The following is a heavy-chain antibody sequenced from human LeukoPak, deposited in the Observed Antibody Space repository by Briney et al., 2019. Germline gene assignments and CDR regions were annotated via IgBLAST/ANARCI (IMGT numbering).Heavy chain of an antibody. D-gene: IGHD3-22*01. CDR3: ARHYYDSSGYLRSFDH. Sequence: PSGTLSLICGVSGGSISSTNWWTWIRQPPGKGLEWIGEVHLDGRTNYNPSLESRLTMSVDLSENHISLKLTSVTAADTAVYYCARHYYDSSGYLRSFDHWGQGTLVTVSS. V-gene: IGHV4-4*02. CDR1: GGSISSTNW. CDR2: VHLDGRT. J-gene: IGHJ4*02.